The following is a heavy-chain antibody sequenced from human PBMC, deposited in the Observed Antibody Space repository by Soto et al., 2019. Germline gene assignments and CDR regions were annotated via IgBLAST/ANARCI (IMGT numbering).Heavy chain of an antibody. CDR3: ARGLRQQLPLTFPDY. J-gene: IGHJ4*02. D-gene: IGHD6-13*01. Sequence: GGSLRLSCVASGIEFSNYAMSWVRQAPGKGLEWVSISSASGRSRYYADSVKGRFTISRDNSKNTLYLQMNSLRAEDTAVYYCARGLRQQLPLTFPDYWGQGTLVTVSS. V-gene: IGHV3-23*01. CDR1: GIEFSNYA. CDR2: SSASGRSR.